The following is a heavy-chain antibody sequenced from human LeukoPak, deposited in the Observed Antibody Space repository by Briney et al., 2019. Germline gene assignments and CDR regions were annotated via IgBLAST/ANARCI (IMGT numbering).Heavy chain of an antibody. CDR1: GFTFSNYW. D-gene: IGHD6-19*01. CDR3: AKDIGGSGWQFDY. CDR2: IHPDGKNT. J-gene: IGHJ4*02. V-gene: IGHV3-74*01. Sequence: GGSLRLSCAASGFTFSNYWMDWVRQAPGKGLVWVSRIHPDGKNTAYADSVKGRFTISRDNSKNSLYLQMNSLSTEDSALYYCAKDIGGSGWQFDYWGQGTLVTVSS.